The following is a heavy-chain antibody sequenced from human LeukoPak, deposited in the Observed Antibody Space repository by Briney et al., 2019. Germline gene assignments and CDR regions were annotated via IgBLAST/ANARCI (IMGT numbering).Heavy chain of an antibody. CDR2: ISGSVGST. J-gene: IGHJ4*02. CDR3: AKGMSYYDSSGYYYQDY. CDR1: GFTFSRYA. V-gene: IGHV3-23*01. Sequence: GGALRLSFSAPGFTFSRYALSGVRPAPGEGLGGGSAISGSVGSTYYADSVKGRFTISRDNSKNTLYLQMNSLRAEDTAVYYCAKGMSYYDSSGYYYQDYWGQGTLVTVSS. D-gene: IGHD3-22*01.